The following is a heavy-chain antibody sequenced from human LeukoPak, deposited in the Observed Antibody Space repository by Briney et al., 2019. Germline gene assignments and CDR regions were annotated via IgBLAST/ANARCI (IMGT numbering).Heavy chain of an antibody. CDR1: GFTFSSYW. CDR3: ARHVGQAKWLRPRKNWFDP. D-gene: IGHD5-12*01. J-gene: IGHJ5*02. V-gene: IGHV3-7*01. CDR2: IKQDGSGK. Sequence: GGSLRLSCAASGFTFSSYWMSWVRQAPGMGLEWVANIKQDGSGKYYVDSVKGRFTISRDNAKNSLYLQMNSLRAEDTAVYYCARHVGQAKWLRPRKNWFDPWGQGTLVTVSS.